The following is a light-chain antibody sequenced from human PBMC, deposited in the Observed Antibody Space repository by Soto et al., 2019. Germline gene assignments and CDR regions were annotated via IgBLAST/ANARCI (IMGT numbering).Light chain of an antibody. V-gene: IGLV2-14*01. CDR1: SSDVGGYNY. CDR3: SSYTSSSTWV. J-gene: IGLJ3*02. CDR2: EVS. Sequence: QPASVSGSPGQSITISCTGTSSDVGGYNYVSWYQQHPGKAPKLMIYEVSNRPSGVSNRFSGSKSGNTASLTISGLQAEDEADYYCSSYTSSSTWVFGGGTKVTVL.